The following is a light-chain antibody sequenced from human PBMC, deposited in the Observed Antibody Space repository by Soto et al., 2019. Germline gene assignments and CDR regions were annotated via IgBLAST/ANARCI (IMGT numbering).Light chain of an antibody. J-gene: IGKJ5*01. CDR2: AAS. Sequence: DIQMTQSPSTLSASVGGRFTITCRASQSISIYLNWYQQKPGKAPKLLIYAASSLQSGVPSRFSGSGSGTDFTLTISSLQPEDFATYYCQQANSFPFTFGQATRLEI. V-gene: IGKV1-12*01. CDR1: QSISIY. CDR3: QQANSFPFT.